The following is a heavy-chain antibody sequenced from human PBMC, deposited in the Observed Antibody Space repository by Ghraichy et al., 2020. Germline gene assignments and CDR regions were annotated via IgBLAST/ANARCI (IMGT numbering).Heavy chain of an antibody. CDR1: GGSISSSSYY. CDR2: IYYSGST. J-gene: IGHJ5*02. CDR3: ARQEDYYYDSSGYYYASSIAWFDP. D-gene: IGHD3-22*01. V-gene: IGHV4-39*01. Sequence: SETLSLTCTVSGGSISSSSYYWGWIRQPPGKGLEWIGSIYYSGSTYYNPSLKSRVTISVDTSKNQFSLKLSSVTAADTAVYYCARQEDYYYDSSGYYYASSIAWFDPWGQGTLVTVSS.